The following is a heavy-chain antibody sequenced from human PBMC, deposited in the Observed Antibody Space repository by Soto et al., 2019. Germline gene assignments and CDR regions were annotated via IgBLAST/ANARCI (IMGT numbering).Heavy chain of an antibody. CDR1: GGSISSYY. J-gene: IGHJ4*02. V-gene: IGHV4-59*01. Sequence: SETLSLTCTVCGGSISSYYWSWIRQPPGKGLEWIGYIYYSGSTNYNPSLKSRVTISVDTSKNQFSLKLSSVTAADTAVYYCARGYSYGYGSHFDYWGQGTLVTVSS. D-gene: IGHD5-18*01. CDR2: IYYSGST. CDR3: ARGYSYGYGSHFDY.